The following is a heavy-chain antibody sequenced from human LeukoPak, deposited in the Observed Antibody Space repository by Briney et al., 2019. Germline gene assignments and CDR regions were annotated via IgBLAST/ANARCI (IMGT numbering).Heavy chain of an antibody. V-gene: IGHV6-1*01. CDR3: PLARSEYHHGMDV. CDR2: TYYRSNWYY. CDR1: GDSVSSISVA. Sequence: SQTLPLTCAISGDSVSSISVAWNWIRQSPSRGLEWLGRTYYRSNWYYESAVTVRSRINVGPDTSKNPFSLQLASVAPKATAVYYCPLARSEYHHGMDVWGQGTTVTVSS. J-gene: IGHJ6*02.